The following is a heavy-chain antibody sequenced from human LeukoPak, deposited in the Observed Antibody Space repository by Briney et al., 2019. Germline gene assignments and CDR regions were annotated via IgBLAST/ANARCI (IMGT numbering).Heavy chain of an antibody. CDR1: GGSISSSSYY. J-gene: IGHJ6*03. D-gene: IGHD3-10*01. Sequence: PSETPSLTCTVSGGSISSSSYYWGWIRQPPGKGLEWIGSIYYSGSTYYNPSLKSRVTISVDTSKNQFSLKLSSVTAADTAVYYCARPLQLSGSHQSPYYYYMDVWGKGTTVTVSS. CDR2: IYYSGST. V-gene: IGHV4-39*01. CDR3: ARPLQLSGSHQSPYYYYMDV.